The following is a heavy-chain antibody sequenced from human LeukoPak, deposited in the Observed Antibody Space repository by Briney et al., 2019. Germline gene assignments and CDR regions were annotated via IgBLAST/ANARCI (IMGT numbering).Heavy chain of an antibody. CDR3: ARGTVVVPAARQYFDY. D-gene: IGHD2-2*01. J-gene: IGHJ4*02. CDR1: GYTFTSYY. CDR2: INPTGHST. V-gene: IGHV1-46*01. Sequence: ASVKVSCKASGYTFTSYYMHWVRQAPGQGLEWMGIINPTGHSTNYAQKFQGRVIMTRDMSTSTVYMELSSLRSEDTAVYYCARGTVVVPAARQYFDYWGRGTLVTVSS.